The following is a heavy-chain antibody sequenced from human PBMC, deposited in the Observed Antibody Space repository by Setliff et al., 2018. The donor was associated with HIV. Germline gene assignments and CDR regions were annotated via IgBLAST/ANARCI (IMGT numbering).Heavy chain of an antibody. CDR3: ARLPDLHTCPFDY. J-gene: IGHJ4*02. CDR2: IHHSGGT. Sequence: SETLSLTCTVSYGSISGHYWTWIRQPPGKGLEWIGYIHHSGGTQYNPSLMSRLTMSVDSSKNQFSLSLSSVTAADTAVYYCARLPDLHTCPFDYWARGTLVTVSS. V-gene: IGHV4-59*11. CDR1: YGSISGHY.